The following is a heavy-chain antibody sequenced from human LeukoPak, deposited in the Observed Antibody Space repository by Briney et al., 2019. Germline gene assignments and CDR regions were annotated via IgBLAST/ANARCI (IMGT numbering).Heavy chain of an antibody. D-gene: IGHD6-19*01. J-gene: IGHJ4*02. V-gene: IGHV3-23*01. CDR3: AQGYSSGWYPY. CDR1: GFSVSSFG. Sequence: GGSLRLSCAVSGFSVSSFGMSWDRQPPGERLEWISAISVDGETAWYADSVKGRFIISRDTSKNTLYLQLSSLRAEDTAVYYCAQGYSSGWYPYWGQGSLVSVSS. CDR2: ISVDGETA.